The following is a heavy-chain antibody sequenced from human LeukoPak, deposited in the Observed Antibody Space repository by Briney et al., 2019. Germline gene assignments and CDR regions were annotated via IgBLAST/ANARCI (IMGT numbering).Heavy chain of an antibody. CDR2: ISGSGGST. Sequence: PGGSLRLSCAASGFTFRSYAMSWVRQAPGKGLEWVSGISGSGGSTYYADSVKGRFTISRDNPKNTLYLQMNSLRAEDTAIYYCAKEAYDYVWGSYLFDYWGQGTLVTVSS. D-gene: IGHD3-16*02. V-gene: IGHV3-23*01. J-gene: IGHJ4*02. CDR1: GFTFRSYA. CDR3: AKEAYDYVWGSYLFDY.